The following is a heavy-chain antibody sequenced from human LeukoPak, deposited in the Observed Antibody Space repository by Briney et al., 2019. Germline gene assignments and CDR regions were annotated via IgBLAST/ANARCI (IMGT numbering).Heavy chain of an antibody. CDR1: GFTFSADW. J-gene: IGHJ6*03. CDR2: IDTDGSGT. D-gene: IGHD1-26*01. CDR3: ARDRSGSQYYIDV. V-gene: IGHV3-74*01. Sequence: GGSLRLSCAASGFTFSADWMHWVRQAPGKGLVWVSRIDTDGSGTAYADSVQGRFTISRDNAKNTLYLQMNSLSAEDTAVYYCARDRSGSQYYIDVWGKGTTVTVSS.